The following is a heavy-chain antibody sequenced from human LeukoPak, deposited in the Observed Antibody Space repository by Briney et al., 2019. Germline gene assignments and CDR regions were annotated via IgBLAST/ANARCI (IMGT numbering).Heavy chain of an antibody. CDR1: GFTFSSYA. V-gene: IGHV3-30-3*01. CDR3: ARVPSARDYGDYVWFDY. D-gene: IGHD4-17*01. CDR2: ISYDGSNK. J-gene: IGHJ4*02. Sequence: GGSLRLSCAASGFTFSSYAMHWVRQAPGKGLEWVAVISYDGSNKYYADSVKGRFTISRDNSKNTLYPQMNSLRAEDTAVYYCARVPSARDYGDYVWFDYWGQGTLVTVSS.